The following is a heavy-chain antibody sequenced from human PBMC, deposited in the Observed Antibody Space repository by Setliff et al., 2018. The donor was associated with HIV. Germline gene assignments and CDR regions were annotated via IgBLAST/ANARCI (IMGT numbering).Heavy chain of an antibody. D-gene: IGHD6-19*01. CDR1: GGSISNSAYY. V-gene: IGHV4-39*01. J-gene: IGHJ4*02. CDR2: VYHSGGT. Sequence: PSETLSLTCTVSGGSISNSAYYWGWIRHHPGKGLEWIGNVYHSGGTDYNPSLRSRVTISVDTSTNQFSLNLASVTAADTAVYYCTRRFEKWLAFDYWGQGTLVTVSS. CDR3: TRRFEKWLAFDY.